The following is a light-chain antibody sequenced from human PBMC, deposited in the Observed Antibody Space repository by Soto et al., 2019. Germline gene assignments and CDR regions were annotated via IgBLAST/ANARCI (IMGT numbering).Light chain of an antibody. V-gene: IGLV1-44*01. Sequence: QSVLTQPPSASGTPGQRVTISFSGSSSNIGSNTVNWYQQLPGTAPKLLIYSNNQLPSGVPDRFSGSKSGTSASLAISGLQSEDEADYYCAAWDDSLNGYWVFGGGTKLTVL. J-gene: IGLJ3*02. CDR3: AAWDDSLNGYWV. CDR2: SNN. CDR1: SSNIGSNT.